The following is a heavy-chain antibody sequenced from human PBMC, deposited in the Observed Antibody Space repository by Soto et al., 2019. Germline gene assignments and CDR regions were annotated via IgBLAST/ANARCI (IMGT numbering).Heavy chain of an antibody. J-gene: IGHJ6*02. Sequence: GGSLRLSCAASGYTFSSYAMTWVRQAPGKRLEWVSGISGSGGTTSYTDSVKGRFTISRDNSKKTLFLEMKSLGVEDTAVYFCARDVWETTSRYYGLDLWGLGTTVTVSS. D-gene: IGHD1-26*01. V-gene: IGHV3-23*01. CDR2: ISGSGGTT. CDR3: ARDVWETTSRYYGLDL. CDR1: GYTFSSYA.